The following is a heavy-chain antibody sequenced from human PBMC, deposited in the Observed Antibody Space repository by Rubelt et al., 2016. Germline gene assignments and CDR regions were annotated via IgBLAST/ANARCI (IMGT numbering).Heavy chain of an antibody. J-gene: IGHJ4*02. D-gene: IGHD4-17*01. Sequence: ESGPGLVKPSETLSLTCTVSGGSISSYYWSWIRQPAGKGLEWIGRIYTSGSTNYNPSPKSRVTMSVDTSKNQFSLKLSSVTAADTAGYYCARGDPDRGSRTVTLDYWGQGTLVTVSS. CDR1: GGSISSYY. CDR2: IYTSGST. CDR3: ARGDPDRGSRTVTLDY. V-gene: IGHV4-4*07.